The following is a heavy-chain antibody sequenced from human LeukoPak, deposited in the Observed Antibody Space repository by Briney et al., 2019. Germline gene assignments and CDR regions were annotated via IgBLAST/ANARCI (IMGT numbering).Heavy chain of an antibody. CDR1: GYTFTSYA. J-gene: IGHJ4*02. D-gene: IGHD3-9*01. CDR2: INAGNGNT. Sequence: ASVKVSCKASGYTFTSYAMHWVRQAPGQRLEWMGWINAGNGNTKYSQKFQGRVTITRDTSASTAYMVLSSLRSEDTAVYYCARDGQWYDILTYFDYWGQGTLVTVSS. V-gene: IGHV1-3*01. CDR3: ARDGQWYDILTYFDY.